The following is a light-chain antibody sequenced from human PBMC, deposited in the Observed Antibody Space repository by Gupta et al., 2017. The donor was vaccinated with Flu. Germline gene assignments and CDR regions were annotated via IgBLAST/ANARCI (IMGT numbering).Light chain of an antibody. Sequence: PSTLSASVGDRVTITCRASESISTFLAWYQQKPGKAPNLLIYKASTLGSGVPSSFSGGGSGTEFTLTISSLQPDDFATYYCQQYNGHTRTFGQGTKLEIK. CDR1: ESISTF. J-gene: IGKJ1*01. V-gene: IGKV1-5*03. CDR3: QQYNGHTRT. CDR2: KAS.